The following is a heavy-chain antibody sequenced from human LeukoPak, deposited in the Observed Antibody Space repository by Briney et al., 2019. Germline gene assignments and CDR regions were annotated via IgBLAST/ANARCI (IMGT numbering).Heavy chain of an antibody. D-gene: IGHD6-13*01. CDR1: GGTSSSYA. Sequence: SVKVSCKASGGTSSSYAISWVRQAPGQGLEWMGGIIPIFGTANYAQKFQGRVTITTDESTSTAYMELSSLRSEDTAVYYCARLNKGSSSWYWGYNWFDPWGQGTLVTVSS. V-gene: IGHV1-69*05. CDR3: ARLNKGSSSWYWGYNWFDP. J-gene: IGHJ5*02. CDR2: IIPIFGTA.